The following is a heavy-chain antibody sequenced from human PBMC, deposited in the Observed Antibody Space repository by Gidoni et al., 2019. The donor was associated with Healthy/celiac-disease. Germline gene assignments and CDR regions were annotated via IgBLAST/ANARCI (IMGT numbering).Heavy chain of an antibody. CDR1: GGSFSGYY. Sequence: QVQLQQWGAGLLKPSETLSLTCAVYGGSFSGYYWSWIRQPPGKGLEWIGEINHSGSTNYNPSLKSRVTISVDTSKNQFSLKLSSVTAADTAVYYCAGARRLAAAGTRYYYYGMDVWGQGTTVTVSS. CDR2: INHSGST. V-gene: IGHV4-34*01. CDR3: AGARRLAAAGTRYYYYGMDV. D-gene: IGHD6-13*01. J-gene: IGHJ6*02.